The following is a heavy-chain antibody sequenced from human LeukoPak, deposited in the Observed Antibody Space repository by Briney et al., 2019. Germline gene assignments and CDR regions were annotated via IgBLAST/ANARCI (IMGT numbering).Heavy chain of an antibody. V-gene: IGHV3-7*01. CDR1: GFIFGNFW. CDR2: MKGDGSHI. Sequence: GGSLRLSCAASGFIFGNFWMSWVRQAPGRGLQWVASMKGDGSHIYYVDSVKGRFTISRDNARNSLYLQMNSLRAEDTAVYYCARLFGGVTTYDYWGQGALVTVSS. J-gene: IGHJ4*02. D-gene: IGHD2-8*02. CDR3: ARLFGGVTTYDY.